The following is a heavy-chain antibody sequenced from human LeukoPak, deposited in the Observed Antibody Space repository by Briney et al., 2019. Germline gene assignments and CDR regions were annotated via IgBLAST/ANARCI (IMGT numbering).Heavy chain of an antibody. J-gene: IGHJ4*02. Sequence: GGSLIPSCAASGFTVSSNSLSWVRQAPGKGLEWVSLIYRGGGTYYADSVKGRFTISRDNSQNTLYLQMNSLRVEDTAVYYCARDGGLRYRFDYWGQGTLVTVSS. V-gene: IGHV3-53*01. CDR1: GFTVSSNS. CDR2: IYRGGGT. CDR3: ARDGGLRYRFDY. D-gene: IGHD5-12*01.